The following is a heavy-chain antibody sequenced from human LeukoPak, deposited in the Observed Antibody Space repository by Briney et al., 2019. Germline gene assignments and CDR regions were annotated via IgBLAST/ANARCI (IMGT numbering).Heavy chain of an antibody. CDR2: INHSGST. CDR3: AREVRGVIITTSDYYYYMDV. CDR1: GGGFSGYY. Sequence: SETLSLTCAVYGGGFSGYYWSWIRQPPGKGLEWIGEINHSGSTNYKPSLKSRVTISVDTSKNQFSLKLSSVTAADTAVYYCAREVRGVIITTSDYYYYMDVWGKGTTVTASS. V-gene: IGHV4-34*01. D-gene: IGHD3-10*01. J-gene: IGHJ6*03.